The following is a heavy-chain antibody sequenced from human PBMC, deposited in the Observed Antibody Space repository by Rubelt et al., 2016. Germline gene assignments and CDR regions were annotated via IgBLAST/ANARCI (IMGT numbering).Heavy chain of an antibody. CDR2: NHSGST. CDR3: ARGRIADY. J-gene: IGHJ4*02. V-gene: IGHV4-34*01. D-gene: IGHD6-6*01. Sequence: NHSGSTNYNPSLKSRVTISVDTSKNQFSLKLSSVTAADTAVYYCARGRIADYWGQGTLVTVSS.